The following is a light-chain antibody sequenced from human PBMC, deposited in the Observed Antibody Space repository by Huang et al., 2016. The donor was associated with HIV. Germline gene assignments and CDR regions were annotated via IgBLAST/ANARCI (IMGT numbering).Light chain of an antibody. J-gene: IGKJ1*01. V-gene: IGKV3-15*01. CDR1: QTVGSN. CDR2: DAS. CDR3: HHYNNWPPRGT. Sequence: EIVMTQSPATLSVSPGERATLSWRASQTVGSNIAWYQQKIGQAPRLLIFDASTRATGIPARFSGSESGTVFTLTISSLQSEDFAVYYCHHYNNWPPRGTFGQGTKVEIK.